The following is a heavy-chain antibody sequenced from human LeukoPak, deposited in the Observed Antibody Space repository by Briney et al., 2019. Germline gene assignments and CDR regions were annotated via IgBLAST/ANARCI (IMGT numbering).Heavy chain of an antibody. CDR2: ISGSGAGT. J-gene: IGHJ4*02. D-gene: IGHD4-17*01. V-gene: IGHV3-23*01. Sequence: QPGGSLRLSCEASRFTFSIYAMSWVRQAPGKGLEWVSSISGSGAGTYYADSVKGRSTISRDNSKNTLYLQMNGLRAEDTAVYYCAKFNGDPGYYLDYWGQGTLVTVSS. CDR3: AKFNGDPGYYLDY. CDR1: RFTFSIYA.